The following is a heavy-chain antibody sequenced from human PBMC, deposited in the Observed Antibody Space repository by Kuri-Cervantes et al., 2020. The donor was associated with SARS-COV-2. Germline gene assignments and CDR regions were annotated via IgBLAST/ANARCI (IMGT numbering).Heavy chain of an antibody. V-gene: IGHV4-39*01. J-gene: IGHJ4*02. CDR1: GGSISSSSYY. D-gene: IGHD4-17*01. Sequence: GSLRLSCDVSGGSISSSSYYWGWIRQPPGKGLEWIGRIYYSGSTYYNPSLKSRVTISVDTSKNQFSLKLSSVTAADTAVYYCARLRVDYVDYSRQYYFDYWGQGTLVTVSS. CDR3: ARLRVDYVDYSRQYYFDY. CDR2: IYYSGST.